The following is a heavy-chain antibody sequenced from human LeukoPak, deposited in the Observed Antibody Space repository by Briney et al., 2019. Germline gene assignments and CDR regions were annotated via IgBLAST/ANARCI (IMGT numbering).Heavy chain of an antibody. V-gene: IGHV1-69*04. CDR2: IIPILGIA. J-gene: IGHJ6*02. Sequence: GASVKVSCKASGGTFSSYAISWVRQAPGQGLEWMGRIIPILGIANYAQKFQGRVTITADKSTSTAYMELSSLRSEDTVVYYCAREIIQLEPPQGYYYGMDVWGQGTTVTVSS. D-gene: IGHD1-1*01. CDR1: GGTFSSYA. CDR3: AREIIQLEPPQGYYYGMDV.